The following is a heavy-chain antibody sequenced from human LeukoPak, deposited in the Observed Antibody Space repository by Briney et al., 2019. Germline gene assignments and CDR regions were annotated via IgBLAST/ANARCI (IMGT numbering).Heavy chain of an antibody. J-gene: IGHJ4*02. CDR2: ISGSGGTT. CDR1: GFPFRYYA. CDR3: AKSDYYDSSGHPSSFEY. D-gene: IGHD3-22*01. V-gene: IGHV3-23*01. Sequence: GLSLRLSCAASGFPFRYYAMSWVRQPPGKGLEWVSTISGSGGTTYYADSVKGRFTISRDNSKNTVYLQMNSLRAEDTAVYYCAKSDYYDSSGHPSSFEYWGQGALVTFSS.